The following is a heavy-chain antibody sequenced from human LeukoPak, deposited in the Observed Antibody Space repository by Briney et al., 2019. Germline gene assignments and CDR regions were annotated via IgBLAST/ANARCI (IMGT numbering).Heavy chain of an antibody. V-gene: IGHV4-39*07. J-gene: IGHJ3*02. Sequence: SETLSLTCTVSGGSISSSSYYWGWIRQPPGKGLEWIGEINHSGSTNYNPSLKSRVTISVDTSKNQFSLKLSSVTAADTAVYYCARQLSDAAPLHYDILTGYGDAFDIWGQGTMVTVSS. CDR3: ARQLSDAAPLHYDILTGYGDAFDI. D-gene: IGHD3-9*01. CDR1: GGSISSSSYY. CDR2: INHSGST.